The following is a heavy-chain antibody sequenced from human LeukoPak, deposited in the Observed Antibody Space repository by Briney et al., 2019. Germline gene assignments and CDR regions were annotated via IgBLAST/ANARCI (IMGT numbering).Heavy chain of an antibody. Sequence: PGGSLRLSCAASGFTFSSYAMSWVRQAPGKGLEWVSSISSSSSYIYYADSVKGRFTISRDNAKNSLYLQMNSLRAEDTAVYYCARADTAMDFDYWGQGTLVTVSS. CDR2: ISSSSSYI. CDR1: GFTFSSYA. CDR3: ARADTAMDFDY. D-gene: IGHD5-18*01. J-gene: IGHJ4*02. V-gene: IGHV3-21*01.